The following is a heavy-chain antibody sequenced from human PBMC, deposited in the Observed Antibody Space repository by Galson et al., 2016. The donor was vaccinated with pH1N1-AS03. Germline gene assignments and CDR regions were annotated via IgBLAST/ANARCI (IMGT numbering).Heavy chain of an antibody. CDR3: ARGGDSSDT. V-gene: IGHV1-18*01. CDR2: ISVYTGKT. CDR1: GYIFTTYG. D-gene: IGHD3-3*01. Sequence: SCKASGYIFTTYGIKWVRQAPGQGLEWMGWISVYTGKTHYAQNLQDRVTMTRDTSTSTAYVELRSLRSDDTAVYYCARGGDSSDTWGQGTLVTVSS. J-gene: IGHJ5*02.